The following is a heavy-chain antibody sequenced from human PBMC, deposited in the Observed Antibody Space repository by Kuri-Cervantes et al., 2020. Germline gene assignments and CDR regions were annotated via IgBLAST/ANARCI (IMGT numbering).Heavy chain of an antibody. D-gene: IGHD3-16*01. J-gene: IGHJ4*02. CDR1: GFTFSSYG. CDR3: AKVKKPIWARYPPDY. V-gene: IGHV3-30*18. CDR2: ISYDGSNK. Sequence: GGSLRLSCAASGFTFSSYGMHWVRQAPGKGLEWVAVISYDGSNKYYADSVKGRFTIPRDNSKNTLYLQMNSLRAEDTAVYYCAKVKKPIWARYPPDYWGQGTLVTVSS.